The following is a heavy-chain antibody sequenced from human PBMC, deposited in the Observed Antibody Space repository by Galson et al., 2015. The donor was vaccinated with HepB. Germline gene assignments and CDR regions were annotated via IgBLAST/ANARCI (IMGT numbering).Heavy chain of an antibody. Sequence: SCKASGGTFSSYAISWVRQAPGQGLEWMGGIIPIFGTANYAQKFQGRVTITADESTSTAYMELSSLRSEDTAVYYCARGGGGYCSGGSCYNFDYWGQGTLVTVSS. CDR3: ARGGGGYCSGGSCYNFDY. CDR1: GGTFSSYA. CDR2: IIPIFGTA. J-gene: IGHJ4*02. V-gene: IGHV1-69*01. D-gene: IGHD2-15*01.